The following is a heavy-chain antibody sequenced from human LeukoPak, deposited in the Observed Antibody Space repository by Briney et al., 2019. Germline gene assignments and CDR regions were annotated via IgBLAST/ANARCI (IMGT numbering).Heavy chain of an antibody. V-gene: IGHV1-2*02. CDR2: INPNSGAT. Sequence: ASVKVSCKASGYTFTSYAMHWVRQAPGQGLEWMGWINPNSGATNYAQKFQDRVTMTRDTPISTAYMELSRLRSDDTAVYYCARYYYGSGSYYNSLNYWGQGTQVTVSS. D-gene: IGHD3-10*01. J-gene: IGHJ4*02. CDR1: GYTFTSYA. CDR3: ARYYYGSGSYYNSLNY.